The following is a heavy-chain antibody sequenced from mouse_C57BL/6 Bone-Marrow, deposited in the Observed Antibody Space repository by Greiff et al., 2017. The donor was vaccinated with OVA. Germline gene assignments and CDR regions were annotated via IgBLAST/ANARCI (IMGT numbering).Heavy chain of an antibody. Sequence: EVKVVESGGGLVKPGGSLKLSCAASGFTFSSYAMSWVRQTPEKRLEWVATISDGGSYTYYPDNVKGRFTISRDNAKNNLYLQMRHLESEDTAMYYCARERRDYYGSSYYFDYWGQGTTLTVSS. CDR2: ISDGGSYT. D-gene: IGHD1-1*01. CDR3: ARERRDYYGSSYYFDY. CDR1: GFTFSSYA. J-gene: IGHJ2*01. V-gene: IGHV5-4*01.